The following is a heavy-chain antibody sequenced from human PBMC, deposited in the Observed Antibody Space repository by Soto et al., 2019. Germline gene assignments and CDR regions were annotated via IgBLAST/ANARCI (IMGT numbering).Heavy chain of an antibody. V-gene: IGHV1-69*13. D-gene: IGHD2-2*02. CDR3: ARGIVVVPAAIPVDTWFDP. CDR1: GGTFSSYA. CDR2: ITPIFGTA. Sequence: GASVKVSCKASGGTFSSYAISWVRQAPGQGLEWMGGITPIFGTANYAQKFQGRVTITADESTSTAYMELSSLRSEDTAVYYCARGIVVVPAAIPVDTWFDPWGQGTLVTVSS. J-gene: IGHJ5*02.